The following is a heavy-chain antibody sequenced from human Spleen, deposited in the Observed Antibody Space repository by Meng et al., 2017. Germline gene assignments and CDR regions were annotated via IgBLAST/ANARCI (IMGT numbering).Heavy chain of an antibody. D-gene: IGHD3-10*01. V-gene: IGHV1-2*02. CDR2: INPNSGGI. CDR1: GYTFTGYY. CDR3: ARGNVLLWFGEPTGGYFDY. Sequence: ASVKVSCKASGYTFTGYYMHWVRQAPGQGLEWMGWINPNSGGINYAQKFQGRVTMTRDTSISTAYMELSRLRSDDTAVYYCARGNVLLWFGEPTGGYFDYWGQGTLVTVSS. J-gene: IGHJ4*02.